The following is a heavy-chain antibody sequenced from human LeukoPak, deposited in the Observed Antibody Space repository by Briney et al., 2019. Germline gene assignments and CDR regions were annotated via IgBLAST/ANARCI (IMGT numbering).Heavy chain of an antibody. Sequence: SETLSHTYTVSGGSISSYYRSWIRQPPGKGLEWIGYIYYSGSTNYNPSLKSRVTISVDTSKNQFSLKLSSVTAADTAVYYCARDRSGSYVANAFDIWGQGTMVTVSS. CDR1: GGSISSYY. CDR3: ARDRSGSYVANAFDI. V-gene: IGHV4-59*01. J-gene: IGHJ3*02. CDR2: IYYSGST. D-gene: IGHD1-26*01.